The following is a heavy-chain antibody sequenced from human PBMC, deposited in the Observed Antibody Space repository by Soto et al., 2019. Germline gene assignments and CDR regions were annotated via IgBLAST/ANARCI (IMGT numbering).Heavy chain of an antibody. CDR2: IIPIFGTA. CDR1: GGTFSSYA. D-gene: IGHD3-10*01. V-gene: IGHV1-69*01. CDR3: ARYGRLPPYYYYYGMDV. J-gene: IGHJ6*02. Sequence: QVQLVQSGAEVKKPGSSVKVSCKASGGTFSSYAISWVRQAPGQGLEWMGGIIPIFGTANYAQKFQGRVTITADESTSTAYMELSSLRSEDTAVYYCARYGRLPPYYYYYGMDVWGQGTTVTVSS.